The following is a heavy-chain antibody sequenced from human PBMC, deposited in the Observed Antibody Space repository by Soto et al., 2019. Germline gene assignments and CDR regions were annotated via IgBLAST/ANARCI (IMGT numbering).Heavy chain of an antibody. V-gene: IGHV4-31*03. CDR3: ARGRGDYDDFDY. J-gene: IGHJ4*02. D-gene: IGHD4-17*01. Sequence: SETLSLTCTVSGGSISSGGYYWSWIRQHPGKGLEWIGYIYYSGSTYYNPSLKSRVTISVDTSKNQFSLKLSSVTAADTAVYYCARGRGDYDDFDYWGQGTLVTVSS. CDR1: GGSISSGGYY. CDR2: IYYSGST.